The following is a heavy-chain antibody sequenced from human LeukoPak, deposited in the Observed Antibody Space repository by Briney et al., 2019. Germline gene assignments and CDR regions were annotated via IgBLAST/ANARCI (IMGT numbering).Heavy chain of an antibody. CDR3: VRDGGVSGYDLLDY. CDR2: INQNGSEE. Sequence: GGSLRLSCAASGFTFSNYWMTWVRQAPGKGLEWVAHINQNGSEEHYMDSAKARFTISRDNAKNSLSLQMNSLRAEDTAVYYCVRDGGVSGYDLLDYWGQGTLVTVSS. J-gene: IGHJ4*02. V-gene: IGHV3-7*01. CDR1: GFTFSNYW. D-gene: IGHD5-12*01.